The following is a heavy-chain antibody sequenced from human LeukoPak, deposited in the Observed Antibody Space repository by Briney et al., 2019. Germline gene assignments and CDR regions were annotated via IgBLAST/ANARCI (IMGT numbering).Heavy chain of an antibody. J-gene: IGHJ4*02. CDR3: VCRAASYYFDY. CDR2: INHSGST. CDR1: GGSISSSNW. D-gene: IGHD6-13*01. Sequence: SGTLSLTCAVSGGSISSSNWWRWVRQPPGGGLEWIGEINHSGSTNYNPSLKSRVTISVDKSKNQFSLKLSSVTAADTAVYYCVCRAASYYFDYWGQGTLVTVSS. V-gene: IGHV4-4*02.